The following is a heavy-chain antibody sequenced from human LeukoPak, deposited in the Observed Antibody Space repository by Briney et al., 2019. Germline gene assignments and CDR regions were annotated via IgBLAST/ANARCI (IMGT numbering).Heavy chain of an antibody. V-gene: IGHV3-53*01. J-gene: IGHJ4*02. Sequence: GGSLRLSCAASGFTFSSYIMSWVRQAPGKGLEWVSVIYSGGSTYYADSVKGRFTISRDNSKNTLYLQMNSLRAEDTAVYYCARASPLFRFLESGYYFDYWGQGTLVTVSS. D-gene: IGHD3-3*01. CDR1: GFTFSSYI. CDR3: ARASPLFRFLESGYYFDY. CDR2: IYSGGST.